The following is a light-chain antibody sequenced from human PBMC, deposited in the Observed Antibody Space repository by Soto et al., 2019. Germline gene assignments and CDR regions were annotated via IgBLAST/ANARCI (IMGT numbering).Light chain of an antibody. Sequence: EIVLTQSPGTLSLSPGERATLSCRASQSVSNDYLAWYQQQPGQAPSLLIYGASSRATGIPDRFSGSGSGTGFTLTISRLEPEDLAVYYCQQYGSSPPYTFGQGTKLEIK. CDR2: GAS. J-gene: IGKJ2*01. CDR3: QQYGSSPPYT. CDR1: QSVSNDY. V-gene: IGKV3-20*01.